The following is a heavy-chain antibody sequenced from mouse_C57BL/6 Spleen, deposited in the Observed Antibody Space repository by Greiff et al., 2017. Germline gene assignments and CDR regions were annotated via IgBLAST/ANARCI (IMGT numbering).Heavy chain of an antibody. J-gene: IGHJ4*01. CDR1: GYTFTSYG. V-gene: IGHV1-81*01. Sequence: VQLQQSGAELARPGASVKLSCKASGYTFTSYGISWVKQRTGQGLEWIGEIYPRSGNTYYNEKFKGKATLTADKSSSTGYMGLRSVTSEDSAVYCCAHRGCGSPWAMDYWGKGTSVTVSS. CDR3: AHRGCGSPWAMDY. CDR2: IYPRSGNT. D-gene: IGHD1-1*01.